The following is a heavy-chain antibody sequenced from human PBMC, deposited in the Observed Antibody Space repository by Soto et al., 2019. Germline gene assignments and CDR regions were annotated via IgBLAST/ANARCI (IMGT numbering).Heavy chain of an antibody. CDR1: GGTFSSYA. J-gene: IGHJ6*02. V-gene: IGHV1-69*06. CDR2: IIPIFGTA. D-gene: IGHD3-10*01. Sequence: SVKVSCKASGGTFSSYAISWVRQAPGQGLEWMGGIIPIFGTANYAQKFQGRVTITADKSTSTAYMELSSLRSEDTAVYYCAREEGRGARYYYYGMDVWGQGTTATVSS. CDR3: AREEGRGARYYYYGMDV.